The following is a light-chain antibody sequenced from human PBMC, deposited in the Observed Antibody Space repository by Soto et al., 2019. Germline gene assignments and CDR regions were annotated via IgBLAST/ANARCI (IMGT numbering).Light chain of an antibody. V-gene: IGKV1-39*01. CDR3: QQTYTLPPT. CDR1: QTISTF. J-gene: IGKJ4*01. Sequence: DIQLTQSPSSLSASVGDRVSITCRTSQTISTFLNWYHHRPGQAPNLLIYSISNLQSGVPSRFSGGGAGTEFTLTISSLQPEDFGSYSCQQTYTLPPTFGGGTRVQIK. CDR2: SIS.